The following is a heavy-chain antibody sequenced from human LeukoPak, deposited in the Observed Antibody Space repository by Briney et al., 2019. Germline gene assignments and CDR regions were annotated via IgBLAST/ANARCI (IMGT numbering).Heavy chain of an antibody. Sequence: GGSLRLSCAASGFSFSTYTMNWVRQAPGKGLEWVSSISSGSGYIYYADSVKGRFTISRDNAKNSLYLQMNSLRAEDTAVYYCASAQITIVRSYNGMDVWGQGTTVTVSS. CDR1: GFSFSTYT. CDR3: ASAQITIVRSYNGMDV. D-gene: IGHD3-10*01. J-gene: IGHJ6*02. V-gene: IGHV3-21*06. CDR2: ISSGSGYI.